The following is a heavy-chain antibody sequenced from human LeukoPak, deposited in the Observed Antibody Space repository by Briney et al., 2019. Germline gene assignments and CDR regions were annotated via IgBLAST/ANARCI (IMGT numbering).Heavy chain of an antibody. J-gene: IGHJ5*02. Sequence: GGSLRLSCAASGFTFSSYSMNWVRQAPGKGLEWVSYISSSSTIYYADSVKGRFTISRDNAKNSLYLQMNSLRAEDTAVYYCAREGHGDYFNWFDPWGQGTLVTVSS. CDR2: ISSSSTI. CDR3: AREGHGDYFNWFDP. V-gene: IGHV3-48*01. CDR1: GFTFSSYS. D-gene: IGHD4-17*01.